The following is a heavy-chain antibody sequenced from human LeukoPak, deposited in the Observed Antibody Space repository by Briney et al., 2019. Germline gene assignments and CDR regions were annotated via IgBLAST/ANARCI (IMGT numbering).Heavy chain of an antibody. D-gene: IGHD3-22*01. CDR2: IYYSGST. Sequence: SETLSLTCTVSGGSISSYYWGWIRQPPGKGLEWIGYIYYSGSTNYNPSLKSRVTISVDTSKSQFSLKLSSVTAADTAVYYCARGDYYDRSGFDYWGQGTLVTVSS. CDR3: ARGDYYDRSGFDY. CDR1: GGSISSYY. V-gene: IGHV4-59*01. J-gene: IGHJ4*02.